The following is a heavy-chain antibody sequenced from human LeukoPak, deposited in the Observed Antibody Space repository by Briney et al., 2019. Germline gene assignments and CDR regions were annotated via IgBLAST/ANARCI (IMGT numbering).Heavy chain of an antibody. V-gene: IGHV3-23*01. CDR1: GFTFSSYA. CDR2: ISGSGGST. CDR3: AKDQSPIVATITPYFDY. D-gene: IGHD5-12*01. J-gene: IGHJ4*02. Sequence: PGGSLRLSCAASGFTFSSYAMSWVRQAPGKGLEWVSAISGSGGSTYYADSVKGRFTISRYNSKNTLYLQMNSLRAEDTAVYYCAKDQSPIVATITPYFDYWGQGTLVTVSS.